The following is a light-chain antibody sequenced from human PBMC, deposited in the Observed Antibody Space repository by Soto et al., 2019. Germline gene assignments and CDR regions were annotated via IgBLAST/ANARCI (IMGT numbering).Light chain of an antibody. CDR1: SGHSSYA. CDR2: LNIDGSH. J-gene: IGLJ2*01. Sequence: QPVLTQSPSASASLGASVKLTCTLSSGHSSYAIAWHQQQPEKGPRYLMNLNIDGSHSKGDGIPDRFSGSSSGAERYLTISGLQYWDEADYYCQTWGTGIVVFGGGTKLTV. V-gene: IGLV4-69*01. CDR3: QTWGTGIVV.